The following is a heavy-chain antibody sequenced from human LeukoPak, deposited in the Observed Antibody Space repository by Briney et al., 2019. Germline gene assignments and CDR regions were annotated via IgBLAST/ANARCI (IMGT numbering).Heavy chain of an antibody. V-gene: IGHV4-59*08. CDR1: GGSISNYY. CDR2: IYYSGST. D-gene: IGHD5-24*01. J-gene: IGHJ5*02. CDR3: ARHTAEKYNWFDR. Sequence: SETLSLTCTVSGGSISNYYWSWIRQPPGKGLEWIGYIYYSGSTNYNPSLKSRVTISVDTSKNQFSLKVSSVTVADTAVYYCARHTAEKYNWFDRWGQGTLVTVSS.